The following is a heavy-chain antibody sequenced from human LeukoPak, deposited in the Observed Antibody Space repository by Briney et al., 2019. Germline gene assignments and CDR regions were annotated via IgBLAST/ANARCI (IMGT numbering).Heavy chain of an antibody. J-gene: IGHJ4*02. D-gene: IGHD6-19*01. V-gene: IGHV4-4*07. Sequence: SETLSLTCTVSGGSITSYYWSWIRQPAGQGLEWIGRIYISGSTNYNPSLKSRVTMSVDTSKNQFSLKLSSVTAADTAVYYCARIAAYSSGWYSGYYFDYWGQGTLVTVSS. CDR2: IYISGST. CDR3: ARIAAYSSGWYSGYYFDY. CDR1: GGSITSYY.